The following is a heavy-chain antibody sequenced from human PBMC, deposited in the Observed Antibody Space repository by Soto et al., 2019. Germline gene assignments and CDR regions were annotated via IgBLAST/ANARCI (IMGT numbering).Heavy chain of an antibody. D-gene: IGHD3-10*01. CDR2: MYHSGST. CDR1: GGSISNYY. CDR3: ARATASRGGAFDI. J-gene: IGHJ3*02. V-gene: IGHV4-59*01. Sequence: QVQLQESGPGLVKPSETLSLTCTVSGGSISNYYWSWIRQPPGKGLEWIGYMYHSGSTNYNPSLKSRVTISGDTSKNQFSLKLHSVTAADTAVYYCARATASRGGAFDIWGQGTKVTVSS.